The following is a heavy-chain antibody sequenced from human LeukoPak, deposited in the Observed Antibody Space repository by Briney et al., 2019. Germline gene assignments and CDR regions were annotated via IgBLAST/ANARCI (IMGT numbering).Heavy chain of an antibody. CDR2: IYYSGST. Sequence: SETLSPTCTVSGGSISSYYWSWIRQPPGKGLEWIGYIYYSGSTNYNPSLKSRVTISVDTSKNQFSLKLSSVTAADTAVYYCAGLAAAGTAYWGQGTLVTVSS. CDR1: GGSISSYY. J-gene: IGHJ4*02. V-gene: IGHV4-59*08. D-gene: IGHD6-13*01. CDR3: AGLAAAGTAY.